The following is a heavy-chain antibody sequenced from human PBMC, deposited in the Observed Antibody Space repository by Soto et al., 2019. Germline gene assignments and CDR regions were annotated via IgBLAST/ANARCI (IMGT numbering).Heavy chain of an antibody. V-gene: IGHV4-59*01. CDR3: ARDGGYYYDSSGYTAFDI. CDR2: IYYSGST. J-gene: IGHJ3*02. CDR1: GGSISSYY. Sequence: AETLSLTCIVSGGSISSYYWSWIRQPPGKGLEWIGYIYYSGSTNYNPSLKSRVTISVDTSKNQFSLKLSSVTAADTAVYYCARDGGYYYDSSGYTAFDIWGQGTMVTVSS. D-gene: IGHD3-22*01.